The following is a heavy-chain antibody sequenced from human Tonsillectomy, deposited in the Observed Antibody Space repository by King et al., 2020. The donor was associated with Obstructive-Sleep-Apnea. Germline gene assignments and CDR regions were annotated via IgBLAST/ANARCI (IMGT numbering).Heavy chain of an antibody. CDR1: GYTFTSFG. V-gene: IGHV1-18*04. CDR3: ARGLSATVTPIPFDF. CDR2: ISTYNGNT. Sequence: QLVQSGAEVKKPGASVKVSCKASGYTFTSFGISWVRQAPGQGLEWIGWISTYNGNTNYAQKFQGRVTMTTDTSTTTGYMGLRSLRSDDPAIYYCARGLSATVTPIPFDFWGQGTLVSVSS. J-gene: IGHJ4*02. D-gene: IGHD4-17*01.